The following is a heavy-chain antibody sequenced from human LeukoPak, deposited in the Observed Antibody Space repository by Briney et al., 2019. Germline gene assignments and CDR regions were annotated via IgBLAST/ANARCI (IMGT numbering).Heavy chain of an antibody. V-gene: IGHV3-30-3*01. CDR2: ISYDGSNK. D-gene: IGHD3-10*01. Sequence: GGSLRLSCAASGFTFSSYAMHWVRQAPGKGLEWVAVISYDGSNKYYADSVKGRFTISRDNSKNTLYLQMNSLRAEDTAVYYCARVSMVRGPSDYWGQGTLVTVSS. CDR3: ARVSMVRGPSDY. J-gene: IGHJ4*02. CDR1: GFTFSSYA.